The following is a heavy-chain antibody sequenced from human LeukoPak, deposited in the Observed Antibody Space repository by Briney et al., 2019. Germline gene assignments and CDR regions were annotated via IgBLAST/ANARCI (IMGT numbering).Heavy chain of an antibody. J-gene: IGHJ3*02. CDR1: GYKFTAYY. CDR3: ARGGRERYSSGWTDAFDI. V-gene: IGHV1-46*01. D-gene: IGHD6-19*01. CDR2: INPSGGST. Sequence: GASVKVSCKASGYKFTAYYMQWVRHAPGQGLEWRGIINPSGGSTSYAQKFQGRVTMTRDTSTSTVYMELSSLSSEDTAVYYCARGGRERYSSGWTDAFDIWGQGTMVTVSS.